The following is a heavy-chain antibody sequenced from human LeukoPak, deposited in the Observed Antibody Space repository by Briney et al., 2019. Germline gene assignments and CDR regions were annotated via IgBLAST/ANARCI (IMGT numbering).Heavy chain of an antibody. CDR2: ITASGTAM. Sequence: GGSLRLSCAASGFTFSSYSKNWVRQAPGKGLEWVSHITASGTAMFYADSVKGRFTISRDNAKNSLYLQMNSLRDEDTAVYYCASSGSYRFDYWGQGTLVTVST. CDR1: GFTFSSYS. V-gene: IGHV3-48*02. CDR3: ASSGSYRFDY. J-gene: IGHJ4*02. D-gene: IGHD1-26*01.